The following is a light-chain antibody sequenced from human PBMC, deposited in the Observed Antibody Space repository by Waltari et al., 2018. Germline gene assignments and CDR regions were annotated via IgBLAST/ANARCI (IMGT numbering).Light chain of an antibody. CDR3: QQSHTSPYT. CDR2: ASS. Sequence: DIHITQLPSALSASIGDRVTITCRASQSISTFLNWYQQKPGKAPTLLIYASSTLQDGVPSRFSGAGSGTDFTLTISNLQPEDLATYYCQQSHTSPYTFGQGTKLEIK. V-gene: IGKV1-39*01. J-gene: IGKJ2*01. CDR1: QSISTF.